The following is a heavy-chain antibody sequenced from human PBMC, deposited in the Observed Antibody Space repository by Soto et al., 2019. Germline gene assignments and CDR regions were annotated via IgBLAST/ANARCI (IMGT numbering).Heavy chain of an antibody. V-gene: IGHV4-31*03. CDR1: GGSISSGGYY. CDR2: IYYSGST. Sequence: SETLSLICTVSGGSISSGGYYWSWIRQHPGKGLEWIGYIYYSGSTYYNPFLKSRVTISVDTSKNQFSLKLSSVTAADTAVYYCASSITIFGVDPFYFDYWGQGTLVTVSS. D-gene: IGHD3-3*01. CDR3: ASSITIFGVDPFYFDY. J-gene: IGHJ4*02.